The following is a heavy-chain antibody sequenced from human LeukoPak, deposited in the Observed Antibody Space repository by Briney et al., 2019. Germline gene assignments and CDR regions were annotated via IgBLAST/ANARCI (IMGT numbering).Heavy chain of an antibody. Sequence: PSETLPLTCAVYGGSFSGYYWSWIRQPPGKGLEWIGEINHSGSTNYNPSLKSRVTISVDTSKNQFSLKLSSVTAADTAVYYCARGLPKYSSSSPTGGYYFDYWGQGTLVTVSS. CDR2: INHSGST. D-gene: IGHD6-13*01. V-gene: IGHV4-34*01. CDR3: ARGLPKYSSSSPTGGYYFDY. CDR1: GGSFSGYY. J-gene: IGHJ4*02.